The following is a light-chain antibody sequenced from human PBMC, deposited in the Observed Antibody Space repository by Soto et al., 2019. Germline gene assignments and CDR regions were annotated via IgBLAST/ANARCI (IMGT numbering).Light chain of an antibody. Sequence: EIVLTQSPGTLSLSPGESATLSCRASQYVSVRFLAWYQQKPGQAPRLLIYGASDRATGIPDRFTGSGSGTDFTLTINRLEPEDFEVYFCQQYGSSPQTFGQGTKVDIK. CDR3: QQYGSSPQT. V-gene: IGKV3-20*01. J-gene: IGKJ1*01. CDR2: GAS. CDR1: QYVSVRF.